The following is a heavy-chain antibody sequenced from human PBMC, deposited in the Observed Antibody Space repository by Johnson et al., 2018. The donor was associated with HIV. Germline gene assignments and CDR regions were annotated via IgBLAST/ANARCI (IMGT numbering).Heavy chain of an antibody. CDR3: ARGSSSGWSGGAFDI. V-gene: IGHV3-7*01. D-gene: IGHD6-19*01. Sequence: VQLVESGGGLVQPGGSLILSCAASGFTFSSYWMSWVRQAPGKGLEWVANIKQDGSEKYYVDSVKGRFTISRDNAKNSLYLQMNSLRAEDTAVYYCARGSSSGWSGGAFDIWGQGTMVTVSS. J-gene: IGHJ3*02. CDR2: IKQDGSEK. CDR1: GFTFSSYW.